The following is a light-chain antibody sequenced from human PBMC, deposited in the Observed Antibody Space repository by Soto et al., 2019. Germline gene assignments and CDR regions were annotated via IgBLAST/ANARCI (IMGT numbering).Light chain of an antibody. CDR3: QQYGDSPFT. CDR1: QIVTINS. V-gene: IGKV3-20*01. J-gene: IGKJ3*01. CDR2: AAS. Sequence: EVVLTQSPGTLSLSPGESATLSCRASQIVTINSLAWYQQKPGQPPRLLIYAASTRASAIPDRLSGSGSGTDFTLTISRLQPEDFALYYCQQYGDSPFTFGPGTRVDVK.